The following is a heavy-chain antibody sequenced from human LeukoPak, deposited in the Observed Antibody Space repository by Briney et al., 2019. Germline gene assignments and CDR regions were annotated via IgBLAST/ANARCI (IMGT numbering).Heavy chain of an antibody. CDR2: ISSNGGST. CDR3: ARSGSSWYAPGDY. J-gene: IGHJ4*02. CDR1: GFTVSSNY. V-gene: IGHV3-64*01. D-gene: IGHD6-13*01. Sequence: GGSLRLSCAASGFTVSSNYMSWVRQAPGKGLEYVSAISSNGGSTYYANSVKGRFTISRDNSKNTLYLQMGSLRAEDMAVYYCARSGSSWYAPGDYWGQGTLVTVSS.